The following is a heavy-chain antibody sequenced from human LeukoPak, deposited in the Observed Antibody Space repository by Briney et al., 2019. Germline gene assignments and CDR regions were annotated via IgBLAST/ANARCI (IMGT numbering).Heavy chain of an antibody. J-gene: IGHJ4*02. CDR1: GFTFSAHG. V-gene: IGHV3-48*04. Sequence: GGSLRLSCAASGFTFSAHGMIWVRQAPGNGLEWLSYISPTGSTIHYADSVKGRFTISRDNAKNSLYLQMNSLRAEDTAVYYCARDGDIAVAANDYWGQGTLVTVSS. D-gene: IGHD6-19*01. CDR2: ISPTGSTI. CDR3: ARDGDIAVAANDY.